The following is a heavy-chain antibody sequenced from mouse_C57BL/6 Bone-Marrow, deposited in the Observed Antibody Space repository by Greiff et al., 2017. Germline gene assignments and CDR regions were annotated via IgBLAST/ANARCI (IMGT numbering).Heavy chain of an antibody. CDR1: GYTFTSYW. CDR2: IYPPDSYT. CDR3: ARESYYDYWDY. J-gene: IGHJ2*01. Sequence: QVQLQQSGAELVKPGASVKLSCKASGYTFTSYWMQWVKQRPGQGLEWIGEIYPPDSYTNYKPKFKGKATLTVDTSSSTAYMQLSSLTSEDAAVYSCARESYYDYWDYCGQGTTPTVSS. D-gene: IGHD2-4*01. V-gene: IGHV1-50*01.